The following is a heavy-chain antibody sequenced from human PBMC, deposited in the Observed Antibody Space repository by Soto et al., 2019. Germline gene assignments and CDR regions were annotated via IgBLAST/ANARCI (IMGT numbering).Heavy chain of an antibody. CDR3: QLDWIRLQPVFDY. CDR2: IIPLLGTI. CDR1: GGTFSIYA. J-gene: IGHJ4*02. Sequence: QVQLVQSGPEVKKPGSSVKVSCKASGGTFSIYAVSWVRQAPGQGLEWMGGIIPLLGTIDYAQKFQGRATITAEESTTTSHMEMRGHRFEDTAVDSCQLDWIRLQPVFDYCGEGSPFTVSS. D-gene: IGHD5-18*01. V-gene: IGHV1-69*11.